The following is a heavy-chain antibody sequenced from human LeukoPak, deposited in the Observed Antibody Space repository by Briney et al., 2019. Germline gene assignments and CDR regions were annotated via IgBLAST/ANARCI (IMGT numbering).Heavy chain of an antibody. CDR1: GGSISSSSYY. J-gene: IGHJ4*02. V-gene: IGHV3-21*01. CDR2: ISSSSSYI. CDR3: ARGGEVRGYSDY. D-gene: IGHD3-10*01. Sequence: ETLSLTCTVSGGSISSSSYYWGWVRQAPGKGLEWVSSISSSSSYIYYADSVKGRFTTSRDNAKNSLYLQMNSLRAEDTAVYYCARGGEVRGYSDYWGQGTLVTVSS.